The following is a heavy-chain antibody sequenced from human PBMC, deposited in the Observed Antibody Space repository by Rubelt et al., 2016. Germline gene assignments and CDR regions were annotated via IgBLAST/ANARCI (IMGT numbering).Heavy chain of an antibody. CDR2: IYSGRST. V-gene: IGHV3-66*01. CDR3: AMSDHHDRGSDYYYYGMDV. Sequence: GGGLVQPGGSLRLSCAASGFTVSSNSMSWVRQAPGKGLECVSVIYSGRSTYYADSVKGRFTISRDNAKNSLYLQMNSLRAEDTAVYYCAMSDHHDRGSDYYYYGMDVWGQGTTVTVSS. CDR1: GFTVSSNS. J-gene: IGHJ6*02. D-gene: IGHD1-1*01.